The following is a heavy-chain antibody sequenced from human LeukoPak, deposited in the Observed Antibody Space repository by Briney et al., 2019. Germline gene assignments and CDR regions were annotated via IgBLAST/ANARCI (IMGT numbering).Heavy chain of an antibody. CDR2: IYYSGST. CDR3: ARAGYYYDSSGYYYWFDP. Sequence: SETLSLTCAVYGGSFSGYYWSWIRQPPGKGLEWIGYIYYSGSTNYNPSLKSRVTISVDTSKNQFSLKLSSVTAADTAVYYCARAGYYYDSSGYYYWFDPWGQGTLVTVSS. J-gene: IGHJ5*02. V-gene: IGHV4-59*01. D-gene: IGHD3-22*01. CDR1: GGSFSGYY.